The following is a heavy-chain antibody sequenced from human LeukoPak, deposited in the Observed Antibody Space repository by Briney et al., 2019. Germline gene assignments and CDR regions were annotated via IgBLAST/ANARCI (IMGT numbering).Heavy chain of an antibody. Sequence: SATLSLTCTVSGGSISSYYWSWIRQPPGKGLEWIGYIFYSGSTNYNPPLKSRVTISVDTPKNQLSLKLSSVTAADTAVYYCARHISAASRFDYWGQGSLVTVS. J-gene: IGHJ4*02. D-gene: IGHD6-13*01. CDR2: IFYSGST. V-gene: IGHV4-59*08. CDR1: GGSISSYY. CDR3: ARHISAASRFDY.